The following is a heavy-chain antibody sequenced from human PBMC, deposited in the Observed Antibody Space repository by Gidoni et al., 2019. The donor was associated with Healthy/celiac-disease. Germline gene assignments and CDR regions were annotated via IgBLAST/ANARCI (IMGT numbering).Heavy chain of an antibody. CDR3: ASAGFGGGGAFVY. V-gene: IGHV3-21*01. CDR2: ISSSSSYI. J-gene: IGHJ4*02. Sequence: EVQLVESGGGLVKPGGSLRLSCAPSGFTFSSYSMNWVRQAPGKGLEWVSSISSSSSYIYYADSVKGRFTISRDNAKNSLYLQMNSLRAEDTAVYYCASAGFGGGGAFVYWGQGTLVTVSS. D-gene: IGHD3-16*01. CDR1: GFTFSSYS.